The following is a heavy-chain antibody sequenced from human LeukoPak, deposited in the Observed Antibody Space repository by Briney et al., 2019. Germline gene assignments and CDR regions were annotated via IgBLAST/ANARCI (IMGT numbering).Heavy chain of an antibody. CDR2: ITGDGGTT. D-gene: IGHD3-3*01. CDR3: AKGHFGAGHY. V-gene: IGHV3-43*02. Sequence: QPGGSLRLSCAASGFTFGDYTMHWFRQPPGRGLQWVSLITGDGGTTSYAGSVKGRFTISRDNGKNSLYLHMNSLRNEDTALYYCAKGHFGAGHYWGQGTLVTVSS. J-gene: IGHJ4*02. CDR1: GFTFGDYT.